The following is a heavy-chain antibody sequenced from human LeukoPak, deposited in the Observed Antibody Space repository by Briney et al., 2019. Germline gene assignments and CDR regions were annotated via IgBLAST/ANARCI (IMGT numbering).Heavy chain of an antibody. CDR3: ARANFLYCSSTSCLFDY. J-gene: IGHJ4*02. V-gene: IGHV1-2*04. CDR2: INPNSGGT. Sequence: ALVKVSCKASGYTFTDYYMHWVRLAPGQGLEWMGWINPNSGGTNYVQKFQGCVTMTRDTSINTAYMELSGLTSDDTAVYYCARANFLYCSSTSCLFDYWGQGTLVTVSS. CDR1: GYTFTDYY. D-gene: IGHD2-2*01.